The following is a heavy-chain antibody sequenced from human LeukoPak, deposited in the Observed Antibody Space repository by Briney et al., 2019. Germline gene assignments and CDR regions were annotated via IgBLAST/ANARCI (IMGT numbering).Heavy chain of an antibody. CDR2: LSNSGST. CDR1: GTSISSYY. Sequence: SETLSLTCTVSGTSISSYYWSWIRQAPGKGVEWIAHLSNSGSTNRDPSLKSRVAISVDTPKNQFPLKLSSVTAADTAVYYCARVSGAAAGYSDYWGRGTLVTVSS. J-gene: IGHJ4*02. V-gene: IGHV4-59*01. CDR3: ARVSGAAAGYSDY. D-gene: IGHD6-13*01.